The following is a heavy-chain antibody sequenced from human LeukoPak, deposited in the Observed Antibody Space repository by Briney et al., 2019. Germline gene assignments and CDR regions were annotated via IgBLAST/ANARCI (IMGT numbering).Heavy chain of an antibody. J-gene: IGHJ4*02. CDR3: ARAGYSYGSGFDY. D-gene: IGHD5-18*01. Sequence: ASVKVSCKASGGTFSSYAISWVRQAPGQGLEWMGRIIPILGIANYAQKFQGRVTITADKSTSTAYMELSSLRSEDTAVYYCARAGYSYGSGFDYWGQGTLVTVSS. CDR1: GGTFSSYA. V-gene: IGHV1-69*04. CDR2: IIPILGIA.